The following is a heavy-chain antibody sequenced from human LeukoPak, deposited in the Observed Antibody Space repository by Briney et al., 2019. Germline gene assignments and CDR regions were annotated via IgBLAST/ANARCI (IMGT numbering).Heavy chain of an antibody. CDR2: INSDGSST. CDR3: ARGQLWTDFDY. D-gene: IGHD5-18*01. V-gene: IGHV3-74*01. CDR1: GFTFSSYW. J-gene: IGHJ4*02. Sequence: PGGSLRLSCAASGFTFSSYWMHWVRHAPGKGLVWVSRINSDGSSTSYADSVKGRFTISRDNAKDTLYLQMNSLRAEDTAVYYCARGQLWTDFDYWGQGTLVTVSS.